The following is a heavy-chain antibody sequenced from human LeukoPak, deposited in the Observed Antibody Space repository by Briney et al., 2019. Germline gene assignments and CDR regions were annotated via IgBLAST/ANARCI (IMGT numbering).Heavy chain of an antibody. CDR2: VYYSGST. V-gene: IGHV4-59*01. CDR1: GGSISNYY. Sequence: SETLSPTCTVSGGSISNYYWNWIRQPPGKGLEWIGYVYYSGSTNYNPSLESRVTISLDTSKNQFSLKLTSVTAADTAVYYCARTRVPAAPNFDYWGQGTLVTVSS. CDR3: ARTRVPAAPNFDY. D-gene: IGHD2-2*01. J-gene: IGHJ4*02.